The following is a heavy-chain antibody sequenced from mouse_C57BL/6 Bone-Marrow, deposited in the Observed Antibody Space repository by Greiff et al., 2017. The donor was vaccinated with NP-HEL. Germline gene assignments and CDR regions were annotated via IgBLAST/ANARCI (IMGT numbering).Heavy chain of an antibody. V-gene: IGHV1-63*01. CDR1: GYTFTNYW. CDR3: ARSGYITTVVATPFDY. Sequence: QVQLQQSGAELVRPGTSVKMSCKASGYTFTNYWIGWAKQRPGHGLEWIGDIYPGGGYTNYNEKFKGKATLTADKSSSTAYMQLSSLTSEDSAIYYCARSGYITTVVATPFDYWGQGTTLTVSS. D-gene: IGHD1-1*01. CDR2: IYPGGGYT. J-gene: IGHJ2*01.